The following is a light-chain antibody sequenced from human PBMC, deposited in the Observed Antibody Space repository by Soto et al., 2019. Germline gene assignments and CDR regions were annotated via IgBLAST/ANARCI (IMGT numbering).Light chain of an antibody. J-gene: IGLJ2*01. CDR3: SSYISSSTLVV. CDR2: DVS. Sequence: QSVLTQPASVSGSPGQSITISCTGTSSDVGDYNYVSWYQQHPGKAPKIMIYDVSNRPSGVSNRFSGSKSGNTASLTISGLQAEDEADYYCSSYISSSTLVVFGGGTQLTVL. V-gene: IGLV2-14*01. CDR1: SSDVGDYNY.